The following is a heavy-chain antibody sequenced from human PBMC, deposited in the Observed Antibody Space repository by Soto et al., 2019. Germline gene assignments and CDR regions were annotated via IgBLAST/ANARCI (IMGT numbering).Heavy chain of an antibody. CDR1: GGSISSGGYS. J-gene: IGHJ5*02. Sequence: SETLSLTYAVSGGSISSGGYSWSWIRQPPGKGLEWIGYIYYSGSTNYNPSLKSRVTISVDTSKNQFSLKLSSVTAADTAVYYCARGRNWFDPWGQGTLVTVSS. D-gene: IGHD3-10*01. CDR2: IYYSGST. V-gene: IGHV4-61*08. CDR3: ARGRNWFDP.